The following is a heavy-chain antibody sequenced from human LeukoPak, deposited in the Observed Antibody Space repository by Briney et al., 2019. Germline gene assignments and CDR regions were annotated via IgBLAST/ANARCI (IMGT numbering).Heavy chain of an antibody. CDR3: VRENNFNYKNFDY. D-gene: IGHD1-1*01. Sequence: ASVKVSCKASGFAFGSHWMHWVRQAPGQGLEWLGLIDPTGFITVYAQRFQGRLSVTSDASAGTIYMELRSLTSEDTAVYFCVRENNFNYKNFDYWGPGTLVTVSS. J-gene: IGHJ4*02. CDR2: IDPTGFIT. CDR1: GFAFGSHW. V-gene: IGHV1-46*01.